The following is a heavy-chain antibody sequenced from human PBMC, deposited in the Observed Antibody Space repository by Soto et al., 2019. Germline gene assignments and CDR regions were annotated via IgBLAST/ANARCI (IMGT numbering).Heavy chain of an antibody. J-gene: IGHJ4*02. V-gene: IGHV4-30-4*01. CDR2: ISYSGST. D-gene: IGHD2-15*01. CDR3: ATMGTPATGLYFFDY. Sequence: LSLGCAFCGGSINIGDFYGSWIRQPPGKGLEWIGFISYSGSTYYSTSLKSRVTISVDTSKSQFSLNLSFVTAADTAVYYCATMGTPATGLYFFDYWGQGSLVTVSS. CDR1: GGSINIGDFY.